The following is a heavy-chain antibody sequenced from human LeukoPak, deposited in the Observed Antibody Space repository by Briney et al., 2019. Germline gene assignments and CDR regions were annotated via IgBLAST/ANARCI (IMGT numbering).Heavy chain of an antibody. Sequence: SEALSLTCTVSGGSISSSNYYWGWIRQPPRKGLEWIGSIYYSGSTYYNPSLKSRVTISLDMSKNQFSLKLSSVTAADTAVYYCARVVGYSSGWYYFDYWGQGTLVTVSS. CDR1: GGSISSSNYY. CDR3: ARVVGYSSGWYYFDY. D-gene: IGHD6-19*01. V-gene: IGHV4-39*07. J-gene: IGHJ4*02. CDR2: IYYSGST.